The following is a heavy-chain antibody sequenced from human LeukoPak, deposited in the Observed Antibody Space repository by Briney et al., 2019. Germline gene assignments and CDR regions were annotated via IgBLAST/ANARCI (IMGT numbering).Heavy chain of an antibody. D-gene: IGHD2/OR15-2a*01. CDR1: GFTFSSYA. Sequence: PGGSLRLSCAASGFTFSSYAMSWVRQAPGKGLEWVSGISGSDGSTNYADSVKGRFTIPRENSKNTLYLQMNSLRAEDTAVYYCAIDSAKKYDDYWGQGTLVTVSS. CDR3: AIDSAKKYDDY. CDR2: ISGSDGST. V-gene: IGHV3-23*01. J-gene: IGHJ4*02.